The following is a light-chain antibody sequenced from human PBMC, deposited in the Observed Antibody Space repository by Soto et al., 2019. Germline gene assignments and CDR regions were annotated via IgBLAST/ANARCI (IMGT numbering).Light chain of an antibody. CDR2: WSS. V-gene: IGKV4-1*01. J-gene: IGKJ2*01. Sequence: DIVMTQSPDSLAVSLGERATINCKSSQRVLYSSNNKNYLAWYQQKPGQPPKLLIYWSSTRESGVPDRFSGSGSGTDFTLPISSLQAEDVAVYYCQQYYSTPPYTFGQGTKLEIK. CDR1: QRVLYSSNNKNY. CDR3: QQYYSTPPYT.